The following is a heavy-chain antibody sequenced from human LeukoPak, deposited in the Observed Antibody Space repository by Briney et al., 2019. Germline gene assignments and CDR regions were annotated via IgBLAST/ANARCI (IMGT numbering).Heavy chain of an antibody. Sequence: PETLSLTCTVSGGSLSSYYWIWIRQPAGKGLEWIGRIYTSGSTNYNASLKSRVSMSVDTSKNQFSLKLSSVTAADTAVFYCARENSGSYREFDYWGQGTLVTVSS. D-gene: IGHD1-26*01. CDR3: ARENSGSYREFDY. CDR2: IYTSGST. V-gene: IGHV4-4*07. CDR1: GGSLSSYY. J-gene: IGHJ4*02.